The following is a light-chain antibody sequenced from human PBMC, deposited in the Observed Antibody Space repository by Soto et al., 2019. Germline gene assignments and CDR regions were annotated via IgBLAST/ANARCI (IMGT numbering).Light chain of an antibody. CDR1: SSDVGGYNY. J-gene: IGLJ2*01. CDR2: EVS. V-gene: IGLV2-8*01. CDR3: SSFAGNNNLV. Sequence: QSVLTQPPSASGSPGQSVTISCTGTSSDVGGYNYVSWYQQHPGKAPKLMISEVSKRPSGVPDRFSGSKSVNTASLTGSGLQAEDEADYYCSSFAGNNNLVFGGGTKVTVL.